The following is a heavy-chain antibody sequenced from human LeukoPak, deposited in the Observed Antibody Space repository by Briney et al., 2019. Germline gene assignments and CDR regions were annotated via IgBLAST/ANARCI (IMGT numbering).Heavy chain of an antibody. V-gene: IGHV4-59*01. CDR3: ARSPGRIVVVNDAFDI. CDR1: GGSISSYY. D-gene: IGHD3-22*01. J-gene: IGHJ3*02. Sequence: SETLSLTCTVSGGSISSYYWSWIRQPPGKGLEWIGYIYYSGSTNYNPSLKSRVTISVDTSKNQFSLKLSSVTAADTAVYYCARSPGRIVVVNDAFDIWGQGTMVTVSS. CDR2: IYYSGST.